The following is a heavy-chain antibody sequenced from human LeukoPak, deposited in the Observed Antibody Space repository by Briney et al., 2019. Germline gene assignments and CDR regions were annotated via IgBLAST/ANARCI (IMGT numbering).Heavy chain of an antibody. Sequence: GGSLRLSCAASGFTFSSYWISWVRQAPGQGLEWMGGIIPIFGTANYAQKFQGRVTITADESTSTAYMELSSLRSEDTAVYYCARDATMVRGVHRINWFDPWGQGTLVTVSS. CDR2: IIPIFGTA. V-gene: IGHV1-69*01. CDR1: GFTFSSYW. D-gene: IGHD3-10*01. CDR3: ARDATMVRGVHRINWFDP. J-gene: IGHJ5*02.